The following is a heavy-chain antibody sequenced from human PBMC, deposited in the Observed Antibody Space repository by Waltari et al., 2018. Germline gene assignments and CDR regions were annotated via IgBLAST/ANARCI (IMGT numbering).Heavy chain of an antibody. V-gene: IGHV4-31*03. CDR1: GGSISRGGYY. Sequence: QVQLQESGPGLVKPSQTLSLTCTVSGGSISRGGYYWSWIRQHPGKGLEWIGYIYHSGSTYYNPSLKSRVTISVDRSKNQFSLKLSSVTAADTAVYYCASSDYYDSSGYRNAFDIWGQGTMVTVSS. J-gene: IGHJ3*02. CDR2: IYHSGST. D-gene: IGHD3-22*01. CDR3: ASSDYYDSSGYRNAFDI.